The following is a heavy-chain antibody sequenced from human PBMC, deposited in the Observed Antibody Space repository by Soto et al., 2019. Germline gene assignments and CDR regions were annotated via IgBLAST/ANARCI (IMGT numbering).Heavy chain of an antibody. Sequence: SVKVSCKASGGTFSSYAISWVRQAPGQGLEWMGGIIPIFGTANYAQKFQGRVTITADESTSTAYMELSSLRSEDTAVYYCASSYCGGDCYSERARTYYYYGMDVWGQGTTVTVSS. V-gene: IGHV1-69*13. CDR2: IIPIFGTA. CDR3: ASSYCGGDCYSERARTYYYYGMDV. J-gene: IGHJ6*02. CDR1: GGTFSSYA. D-gene: IGHD2-21*02.